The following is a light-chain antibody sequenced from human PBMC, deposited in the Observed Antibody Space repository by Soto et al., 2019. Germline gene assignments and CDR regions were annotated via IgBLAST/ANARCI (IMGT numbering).Light chain of an antibody. CDR3: QPYNNWPPYT. V-gene: IGKV3-15*01. J-gene: IGKJ2*01. CDR1: QSVSSN. Sequence: EIVRTQSPATLSVSPGERATLSCRASQSVSSNLAWYQQKPGQAPRLLIYGASTRATGIPARFSGSGSGTEFPLTISSLQSEELAVYYCQPYNNWPPYTFGQGNKLEIK. CDR2: GAS.